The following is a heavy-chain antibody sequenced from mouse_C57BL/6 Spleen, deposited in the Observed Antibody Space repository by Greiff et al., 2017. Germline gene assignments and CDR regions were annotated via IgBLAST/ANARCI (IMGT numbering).Heavy chain of an antibody. CDR3: ARDWDSYFDY. D-gene: IGHD4-1*01. V-gene: IGHV1-61*01. CDR2: IYPSDSET. Sequence: QVQLQQSGAELVRPGSSVKLSCKASGYTFTSYWMDWVKQRPGQGLEWIGNIYPSDSETHYNQKFKDKATLTVDKSSSTAYMQLSSLTSEDSAVYYCARDWDSYFDYWGQGTTLTVSS. J-gene: IGHJ2*01. CDR1: GYTFTSYW.